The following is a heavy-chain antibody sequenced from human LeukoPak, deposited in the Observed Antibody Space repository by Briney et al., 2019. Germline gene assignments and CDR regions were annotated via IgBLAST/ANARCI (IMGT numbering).Heavy chain of an antibody. V-gene: IGHV3-15*05. CDR3: STERYYDESLGYDF. J-gene: IGHJ4*02. CDR2: IKSKNAGGTT. D-gene: IGHD3-16*01. CDR1: GFPFDSAW. Sequence: SGGSLRLSCAASGFPFDSAWMHWVRQAPGKRLERVGRIKSKNAGGTTDYAAPVKGRFTISRDDSRNMVYLHMNSLKTDDTAVYYSSTERYYDESLGYDFWGQGTLVTVSS.